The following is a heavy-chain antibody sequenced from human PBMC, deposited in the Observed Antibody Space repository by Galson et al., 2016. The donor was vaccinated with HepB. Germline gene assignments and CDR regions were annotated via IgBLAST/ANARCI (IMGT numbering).Heavy chain of an antibody. V-gene: IGHV3-74*01. Sequence: SLRLSCAASEFIFRGSWMQWVRQAPGKGLMWVARINGDGRVTVYGGSVKGRFTISRDNAKNTLHLQMNSLRVEDTAVYYCSRDRSFTADTWGQGTLVTVSS. CDR3: SRDRSFTADT. D-gene: IGHD5-18*01. CDR2: INGDGRVT. J-gene: IGHJ5*02. CDR1: EFIFRGSW.